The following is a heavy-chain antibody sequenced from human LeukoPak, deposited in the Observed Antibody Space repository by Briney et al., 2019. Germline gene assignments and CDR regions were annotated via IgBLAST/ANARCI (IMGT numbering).Heavy chain of an antibody. CDR3: ARGYDFWSGYHRGAFDI. V-gene: IGHV1-8*01. Sequence: ASVKVSCKASGYTFTSYDINWVRQATGQGLEWMGWMNPNSGNTGYAQKFQGRVTMTRNTSISTAYMELSSLRSEDTAVYYCARGYDFWSGYHRGAFDIWGQGTMVTVSS. CDR1: GYTFTSYD. CDR2: MNPNSGNT. J-gene: IGHJ3*02. D-gene: IGHD3-3*01.